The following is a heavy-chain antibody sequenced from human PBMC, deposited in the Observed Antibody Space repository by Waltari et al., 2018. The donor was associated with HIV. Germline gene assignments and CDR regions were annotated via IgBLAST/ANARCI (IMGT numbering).Heavy chain of an antibody. CDR2: IHSSGST. D-gene: IGHD3-10*01. V-gene: IGHV4-31*03. Sequence: QVQLQQSGPGLVKPSQTLSLTCTVSGDSMSSGGYWWSWIRQRPGRGLEWICHIHSSGSTKSNPSPKGGLSISVDTSKTRSSLKMPSVTVADTAVYYCARGVSGTYYTLQPFDSWGQGTLVTV. J-gene: IGHJ4*02. CDR1: GDSMSSGGYW. CDR3: ARGVSGTYYTLQPFDS.